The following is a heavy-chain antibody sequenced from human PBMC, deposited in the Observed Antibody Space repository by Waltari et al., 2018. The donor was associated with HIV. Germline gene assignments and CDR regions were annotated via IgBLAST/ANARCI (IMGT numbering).Heavy chain of an antibody. V-gene: IGHV3-7*01. J-gene: IGHJ4*02. CDR3: ATSRTFDY. CDR2: IKQDGSEK. CDR1: GFMFTSYW. Sequence: EVLLVESGGGLVQPGGSLTLSRTASGFMFTSYWLSWVRQAQGKGLEWVANIKQDGSEKYYVDSVKGRFTISRDNAKNSLYLQMNSLRAEDTAMYYCATSRTFDYWGQGTLVTVSS. D-gene: IGHD2-2*01.